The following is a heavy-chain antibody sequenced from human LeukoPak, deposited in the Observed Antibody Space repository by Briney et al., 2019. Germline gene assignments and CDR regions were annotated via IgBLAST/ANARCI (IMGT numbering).Heavy chain of an antibody. Sequence: ASVKVSCKTSGYSFTGYYIHWVRQAPGQGLEWVGYINPNTGGTKYAQKFQVRITMTRDTSITTVYVELSGLKSDDTAIYYCARPLLLAGAFDLWGQGTLVAVSS. D-gene: IGHD2-21*02. CDR2: INPNTGGT. J-gene: IGHJ3*01. CDR1: GYSFTGYY. V-gene: IGHV1-2*02. CDR3: ARPLLLAGAFDL.